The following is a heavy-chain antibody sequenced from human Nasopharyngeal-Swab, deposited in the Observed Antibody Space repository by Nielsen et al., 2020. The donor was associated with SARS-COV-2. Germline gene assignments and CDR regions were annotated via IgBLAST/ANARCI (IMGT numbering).Heavy chain of an antibody. J-gene: IGHJ6*02. CDR3: ARTLLAAGGYYYYGMDV. CDR2: IFSNDEK. Sequence: WIRQPPGKALEWLAHIFSNDEKSYSTSLKSRLTISNDTSKSQVVLSMTNMDPVDTATYSCARTLLAAGGYYYYGMDVWGQGTTVTVSS. V-gene: IGHV2-26*01. D-gene: IGHD6-13*01.